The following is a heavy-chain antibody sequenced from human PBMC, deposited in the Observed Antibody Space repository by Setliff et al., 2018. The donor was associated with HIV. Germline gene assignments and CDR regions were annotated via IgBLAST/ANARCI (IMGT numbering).Heavy chain of an antibody. CDR1: GYTFTSYG. CDR3: ARIWGIPPLYYFDY. V-gene: IGHV1-3*01. Sequence: ASVKVSCKASGYTFTSYGMHWVRQAPGQRPEWMGWINAGNGNTKYSEKFQGRLTITRDTSATTVDMELSSLRSEDTAVYYCARIWGIPPLYYFDYWGQGTLVTVSS. CDR2: INAGNGNT. D-gene: IGHD3-16*01. J-gene: IGHJ4*02.